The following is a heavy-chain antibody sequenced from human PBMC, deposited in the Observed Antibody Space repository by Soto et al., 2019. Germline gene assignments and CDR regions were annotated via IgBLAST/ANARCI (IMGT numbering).Heavy chain of an antibody. CDR1: GFTFSSYW. J-gene: IGHJ4*02. V-gene: IGHV3-7*03. D-gene: IGHD2-8*02. Sequence: GGSLRLSCAASGFTFSSYWMGWVRQAPGKGLEWVANIQQDGSERHYGGSVKGRFTISRDNAKNSLYLQMNSLRAEDTAVYYCVESGGAADYWGQGTLVTVSS. CDR2: IQQDGSER. CDR3: VESGGAADY.